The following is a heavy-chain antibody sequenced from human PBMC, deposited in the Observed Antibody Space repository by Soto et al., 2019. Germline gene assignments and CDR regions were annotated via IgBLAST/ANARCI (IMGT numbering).Heavy chain of an antibody. Sequence: GGSLRLSCAASGFTFSSYGMHWVRQAPGKGLEWVAVISYDGSNKYYADSVKGRFTISRDNSKNTLYLQMNSLRAEDTAVYYCAKDQYDYVWGSPPLGWGQGTLVTVSS. CDR2: ISYDGSNK. V-gene: IGHV3-30*18. J-gene: IGHJ4*02. CDR3: AKDQYDYVWGSPPLG. CDR1: GFTFSSYG. D-gene: IGHD3-16*01.